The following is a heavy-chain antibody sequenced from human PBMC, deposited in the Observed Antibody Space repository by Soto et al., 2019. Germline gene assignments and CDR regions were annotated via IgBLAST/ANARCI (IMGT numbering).Heavy chain of an antibody. J-gene: IGHJ4*02. Sequence: ASETLSLTCTVSGGSISSGDYYWSWIRQPPGKGLEWNGYFYYTGSTNYNPSLKSRVTISIDASKNQFSLRLSSVTAADTAVYYCARSMNYSDGSNYSPFDYWARGTLVTVSS. CDR2: FYYTGST. D-gene: IGHD4-4*01. CDR1: GGSISSGDYY. V-gene: IGHV4-61*08. CDR3: ARSMNYSDGSNYSPFDY.